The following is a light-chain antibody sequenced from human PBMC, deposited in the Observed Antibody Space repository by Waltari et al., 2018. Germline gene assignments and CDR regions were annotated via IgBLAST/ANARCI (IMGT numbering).Light chain of an antibody. J-gene: IGLJ3*02. Sequence: QSALTQPRSVSGSPGQSVTISCTGTSSDGGGYNYVSWYQPHPGTAPKLIIYDVTKRPSGVPDRFSASKSDNTASLTISGLQAEDEADYYCCSYAGSITFWVFGGGTKLTVL. V-gene: IGLV2-11*01. CDR1: SSDGGGYNY. CDR2: DVT. CDR3: CSYAGSITFWV.